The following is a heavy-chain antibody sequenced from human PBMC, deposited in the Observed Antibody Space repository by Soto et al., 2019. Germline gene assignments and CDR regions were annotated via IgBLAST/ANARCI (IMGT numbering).Heavy chain of an antibody. CDR2: INAGNGNT. D-gene: IGHD3-16*02. V-gene: IGHV1-3*01. Sequence: ASVKVSCKASGYTFTSYAMHWVRQAPGQRLEWMGWINAGNGNTKYSQKFQGRVTITRDTSASIAYMELSSLRSEDTAVYYCARAYPPYDYVWGSYRPRKYYFDYWGQGTLVTVSS. CDR3: ARAYPPYDYVWGSYRPRKYYFDY. CDR1: GYTFTSYA. J-gene: IGHJ4*02.